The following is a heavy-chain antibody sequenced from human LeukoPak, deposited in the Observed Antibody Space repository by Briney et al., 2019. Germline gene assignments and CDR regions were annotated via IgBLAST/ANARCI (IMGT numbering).Heavy chain of an antibody. CDR1: GESFSGYY. CDR2: INHSEST. D-gene: IGHD3/OR15-3a*01. CDR3: ARQEIGLRSFDP. J-gene: IGHJ5*02. V-gene: IGHV4-34*01. Sequence: SETLSLTCAVYGESFSGYYWSWIRQPPGKGLEWIGEINHSESTNYNPSLKSRVTISVDTSKNQFSLNLSSVTAADTAVYYCARQEIGLRSFDPWGQGTLVTVSS.